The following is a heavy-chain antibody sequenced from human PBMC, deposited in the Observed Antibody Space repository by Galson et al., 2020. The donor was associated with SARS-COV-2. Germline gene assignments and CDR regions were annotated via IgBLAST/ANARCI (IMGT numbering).Heavy chain of an antibody. CDR1: GGSISSRGYY. CDR2: IYYSGST. Sequence: SETLSLTCTVSGGSISSRGYYWSWIRQPPGKGLEWIGYIYYSGSTYYNPSLKSRVTISVDTSKNQFSLKLSSVTAADTAVYYCARDRGYYDSSGYGTFDYWGQGTLVTVSS. D-gene: IGHD3-22*01. J-gene: IGHJ4*02. CDR3: ARDRGYYDSSGYGTFDY. V-gene: IGHV4-31*03.